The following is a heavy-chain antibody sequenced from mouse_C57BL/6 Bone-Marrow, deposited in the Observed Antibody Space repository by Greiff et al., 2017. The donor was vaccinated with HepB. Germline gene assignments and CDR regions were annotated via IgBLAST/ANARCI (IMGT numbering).Heavy chain of an antibody. CDR1: GYTFTSYW. D-gene: IGHD1-2*01. J-gene: IGHJ4*01. Sequence: VQLQQSGAELVKPGASVKLSCKASGYTFTSYWMQWVKQRPGQGLEWIGEIDPSDSYTNYNQKFKGKATLTVDTSSSTAYMQLSSLTSEDSAVYYCARRITTALGGAMDYWGQGTSVTVSS. V-gene: IGHV1-50*01. CDR2: IDPSDSYT. CDR3: ARRITTALGGAMDY.